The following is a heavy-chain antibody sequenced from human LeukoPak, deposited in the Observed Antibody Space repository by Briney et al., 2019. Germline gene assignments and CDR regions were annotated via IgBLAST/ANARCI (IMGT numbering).Heavy chain of an antibody. J-gene: IGHJ4*02. V-gene: IGHV3-30-3*01. CDR1: GFTFSSYA. D-gene: IGHD1-26*01. CDR2: ISYDGSNK. CDR3: AKDKVGARGAYYFDY. Sequence: GGSLRLSCAASGFTFSSYAMHWVRQAPGKGLEWVAVISYDGSNKYYADSVKGRFTISRDNSKNTLYLQMNSLRAEDTAVYYCAKDKVGARGAYYFDYWGQGTLVTVSS.